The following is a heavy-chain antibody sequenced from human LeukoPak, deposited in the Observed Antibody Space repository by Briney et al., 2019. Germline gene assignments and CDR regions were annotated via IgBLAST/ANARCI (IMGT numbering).Heavy chain of an antibody. CDR3: ARETRKQQLVLDY. CDR2: INPNGGGT. D-gene: IGHD6-13*01. CDR1: GYTFTGYY. V-gene: IGHV1-2*02. J-gene: IGHJ4*02. Sequence: ASVKVSCKASGYTFTGYYMHWVRQAPGQGLEWMGWINPNGGGTDYAQKFQGRVTMTRDTSITTAYMELSRLRSDDTAVYYCARETRKQQLVLDYWGQGTLVTVSS.